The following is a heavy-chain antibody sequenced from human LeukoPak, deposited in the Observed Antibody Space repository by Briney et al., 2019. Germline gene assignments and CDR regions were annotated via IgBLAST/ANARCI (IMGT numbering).Heavy chain of an antibody. Sequence: GGSLRLSCAASGFTFSSYSMNWVRQAPGKGLEWVSSISSSSSYIYYADSVKGRFTISRDNAKNSLYLQMNSLRAEDTAVYYCAREAVMPVAPVKIGTSDRPLYEYYGLDVWGQGTTVTV. V-gene: IGHV3-21*01. CDR2: ISSSSSYI. J-gene: IGHJ6*02. CDR3: AREAVMPVAPVKIGTSDRPLYEYYGLDV. CDR1: GFTFSSYS. D-gene: IGHD1/OR15-1a*01.